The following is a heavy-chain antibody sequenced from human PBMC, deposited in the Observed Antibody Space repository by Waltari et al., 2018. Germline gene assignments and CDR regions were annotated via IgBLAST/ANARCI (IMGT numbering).Heavy chain of an antibody. CDR2: IYYTGTA. CDR3: ASLRIVAAPYHYFDY. D-gene: IGHD1-26*01. V-gene: IGHV4-61*08. Sequence: QVQLQESGPGLVKPSETLSLTCSVSGASVRNGDYYWTWIRQPPGKGLEWIGYIYYTGTAYYNPSLKSRVTISVDTSKNQFSLKLSSVTTADTAVYYWASLRIVAAPYHYFDYWGQGTRVSVSS. J-gene: IGHJ4*02. CDR1: GASVRNGDYY.